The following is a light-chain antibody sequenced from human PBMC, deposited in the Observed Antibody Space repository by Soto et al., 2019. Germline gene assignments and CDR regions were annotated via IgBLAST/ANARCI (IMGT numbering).Light chain of an antibody. CDR2: GAS. V-gene: IGKV3-15*01. CDR1: QSVSSK. CDR3: QQYNNWPPYT. J-gene: IGKJ2*01. Sequence: EIMMTQPPATLSVSPGERATLSCRASQSVSSKLAWYQQKPGQAPRLLIYGASTRATGIAARFSGSGSGTEFTLTISSLQSEDFAVYYCQQYNNWPPYTFGQGTKLEIK.